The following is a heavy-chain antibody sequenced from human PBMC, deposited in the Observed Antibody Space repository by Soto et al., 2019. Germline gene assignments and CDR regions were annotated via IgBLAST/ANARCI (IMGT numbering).Heavy chain of an antibody. D-gene: IGHD7-27*01. CDR1: GYTFSSYA. V-gene: IGHV1-3*01. J-gene: IGHJ4*02. CDR2: INAGYGNT. Sequence: GASVKVSCKASGYTFSSYAMHWVRQAPGQRLEWMGWINAGYGNTKSSQKFQDRVTISRDTSASTAYVELTSLRSEDTAVYYCARDTGDGTFDFWGQGTLVTVSS. CDR3: ARDTGDGTFDF.